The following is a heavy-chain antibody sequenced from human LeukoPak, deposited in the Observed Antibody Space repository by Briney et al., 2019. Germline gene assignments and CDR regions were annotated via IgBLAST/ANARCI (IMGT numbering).Heavy chain of an antibody. Sequence: PGGSLRLSCAASGFTFSNSWMSWVRQAPGKGLEWMANIRQDGSEKYYVDSVKGRFTISRDNAKNSLYLQMNSLRAEDTAVYYCARDSGWIDYWGQGTLVTVSS. V-gene: IGHV3-7*01. D-gene: IGHD6-19*01. CDR1: GFTFSNSW. CDR3: ARDSGWIDY. CDR2: IRQDGSEK. J-gene: IGHJ4*02.